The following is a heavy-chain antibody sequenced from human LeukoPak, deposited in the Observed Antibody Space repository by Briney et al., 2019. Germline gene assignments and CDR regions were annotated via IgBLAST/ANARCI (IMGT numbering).Heavy chain of an antibody. J-gene: IGHJ4*02. CDR3: ARERLQDSNGSQGLDY. V-gene: IGHV1-18*01. D-gene: IGHD3-22*01. CDR1: GYTFTSYG. CDR2: ITTYNGNT. Sequence: VASVKVSCKASGYTFTSYGISWVRQAPGQGLEWMGWITTYNGNTNYAQKFQGRVTMTWDTSTCTGYMELSSLRSEDTAIYYCARERLQDSNGSQGLDYWGQGTLVTVSS.